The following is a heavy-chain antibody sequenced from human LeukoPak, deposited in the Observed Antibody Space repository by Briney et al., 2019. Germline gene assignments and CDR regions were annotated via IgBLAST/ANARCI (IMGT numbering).Heavy chain of an antibody. J-gene: IGHJ4*02. CDR2: IYYSGST. CDR1: GGSISSSSYY. V-gene: IGHV4-39*01. CDR3: ARRAAKGGYYFDY. Sequence: SETLSLTCTGSGGSISSSSYYWGWIRQPPGKGLEWIGSIYYSGSTYYNPSLKSRVTISVDTSKNQFSLKLSSVTAADTAVYYCARRAAKGGYYFDYWGQGTLVTVSS.